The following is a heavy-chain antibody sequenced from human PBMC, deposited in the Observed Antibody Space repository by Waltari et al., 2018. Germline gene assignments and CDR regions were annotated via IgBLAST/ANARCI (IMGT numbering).Heavy chain of an antibody. Sequence: SGFTFSDYYMSWIRQAPGKGLEWVSYISSSGSTIYYADSVKGRFTISRDNAKNSLYLQMNSLRAEDTAVYYCARRGTMVRGSPFDYWGQGTLVTVSS. CDR3: ARRGTMVRGSPFDY. D-gene: IGHD3-10*01. V-gene: IGHV3-11*01. J-gene: IGHJ4*02. CDR2: ISSSGSTI. CDR1: GFTFSDYY.